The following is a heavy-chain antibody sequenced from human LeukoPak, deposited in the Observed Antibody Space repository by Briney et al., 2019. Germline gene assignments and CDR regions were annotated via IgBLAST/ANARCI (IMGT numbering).Heavy chain of an antibody. CDR3: ARAPTAGCSGGSCHLEPPDY. CDR1: GFTFSSYD. CDR2: IGTAGDT. D-gene: IGHD2-15*01. V-gene: IGHV3-13*01. Sequence: GRSLRLSCAASGFTFSSYDMHGVRQATGKGLEWVSAIGTAGDTYYPGSVKGRFTISRENAKNSMYLQMHSLRAADTAVYYCARAPTAGCSGGSCHLEPPDYWGQGTLVTVSS. J-gene: IGHJ4*02.